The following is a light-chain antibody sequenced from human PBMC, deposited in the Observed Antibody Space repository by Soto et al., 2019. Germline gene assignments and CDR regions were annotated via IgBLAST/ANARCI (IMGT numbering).Light chain of an antibody. CDR3: SSYTTNNSPHV. CDR1: GSDVGGFNY. J-gene: IGLJ1*01. V-gene: IGLV2-14*01. Sequence: QSVLTQPVSVSGSPGQSITISCTGTGSDVGGFNYVSWYQQYPGKAPKLIIYEVSNRPSGVSSRFSGSKSGNTASLIISGLQAEDEADYYCSSYTTNNSPHVFGAGTKVTVL. CDR2: EVS.